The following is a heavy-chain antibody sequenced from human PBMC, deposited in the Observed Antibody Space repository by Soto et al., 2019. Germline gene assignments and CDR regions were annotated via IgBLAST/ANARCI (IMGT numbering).Heavy chain of an antibody. CDR2: IIPIFGTA. CDR1: RVAFSKFI. Sequence: SVKVSCKASRVAFSKFIVTWVRQAPGLGLEWVGGIIPIFGTANYAQKFQGRVTITADESTSTSYMEVNNPRSEDTAVYYCAKVRYSSPMGYYYGMDVWGQGTTVTVSS. J-gene: IGHJ6*02. V-gene: IGHV1-69*13. CDR3: AKVRYSSPMGYYYGMDV. D-gene: IGHD6-19*01.